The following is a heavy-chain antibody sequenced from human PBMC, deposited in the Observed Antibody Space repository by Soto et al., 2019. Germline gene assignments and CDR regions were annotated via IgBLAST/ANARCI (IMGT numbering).Heavy chain of an antibody. J-gene: IGHJ5*02. D-gene: IGHD2-2*01. Sequence: EGQLVESGGGLVKPGGSLRLSCAASGFAFQTYTMEWLRQPPGKGLEWVSSITISGNYIYYADSVKGRFTISRDNGRNSVYLQMNSLRAADTAVYYCAKVRVLRTSFRWFGLWGQGTLVPGST. CDR1: GFAFQTYT. CDR2: ITISGNYI. V-gene: IGHV3-21*01. CDR3: AKVRVLRTSFRWFGL.